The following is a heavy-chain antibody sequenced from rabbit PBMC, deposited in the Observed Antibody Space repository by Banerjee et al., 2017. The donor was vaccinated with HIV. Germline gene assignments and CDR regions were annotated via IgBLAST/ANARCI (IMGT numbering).Heavy chain of an antibody. D-gene: IGHD3-3*01. CDR3: ARGLVAGVLDL. V-gene: IGHV1S47*01. J-gene: IGHJ3*01. CDR1: GIDFSGYG. CDR2: IYPNFGST. Sequence: QEQLVESGGGLVTLGGSLTLTCNASGIDFSGYGISWVRQAPGKGLEWITYIYPNFGSTDYASWVNGRFTISLDNAQNTVFLQMTSLTAADTATYFCARGLVAGVLDLWGQGTLVTVS.